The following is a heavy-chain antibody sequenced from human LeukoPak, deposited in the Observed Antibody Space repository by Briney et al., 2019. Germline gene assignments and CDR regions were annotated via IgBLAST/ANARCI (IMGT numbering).Heavy chain of an antibody. Sequence: PGRSLRLSCAASGXTFSSYGMHWVRQAPGKGLEWVAVIWYDGSNKYYADSVKGRFTIFRDNSKNTLYLQMNSLRAEDTAVYYCARDPQRFTMIVVVTPDYWGQGTLVTVSS. CDR3: ARDPQRFTMIVVVTPDY. J-gene: IGHJ4*02. V-gene: IGHV3-33*01. CDR1: GXTFSSYG. CDR2: IWYDGSNK. D-gene: IGHD3-22*01.